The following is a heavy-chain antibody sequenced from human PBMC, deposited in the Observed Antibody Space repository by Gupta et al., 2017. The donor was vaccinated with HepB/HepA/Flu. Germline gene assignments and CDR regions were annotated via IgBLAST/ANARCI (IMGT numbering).Heavy chain of an antibody. CDR2: IYYSGST. V-gene: IGHV4-39*01. D-gene: IGHD5-18*01. CDR3: ARRGYSYGSAEYFQH. CDR1: GGSISSSSYY. J-gene: IGHJ1*01. Sequence: QLQLQESGPGLVKPSETLSLTCTVSGGSISSSSYYWGWIRQPPGKGLEWIGSIYYSGSTYYNPSLKSRVTISVDTSKNQFSLKLSSVTAADTAVYYCARRGYSYGSAEYFQHWGQGTLVTVSS.